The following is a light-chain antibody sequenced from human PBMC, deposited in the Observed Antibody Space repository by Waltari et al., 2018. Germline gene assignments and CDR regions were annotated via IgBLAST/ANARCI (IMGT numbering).Light chain of an antibody. CDR1: ENVNNY. CDR3: QHGYSTPFT. J-gene: IGKJ3*01. Sequence: DIQLTQSPSSLSASVGDRVTIPCRASENVNNYLNWYQQKQGKAPTLLIYEASTLQSGVPSRFSCSGSGTHYTFTISSLQSEDVVTYYCQHGYSTPFTFGPGTKLDIK. V-gene: IGKV1-39*01. CDR2: EAS.